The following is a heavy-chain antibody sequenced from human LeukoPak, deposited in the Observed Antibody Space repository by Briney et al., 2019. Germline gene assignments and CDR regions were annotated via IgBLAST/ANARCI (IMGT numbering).Heavy chain of an antibody. D-gene: IGHD1-1*01. V-gene: IGHV3-23*01. J-gene: IGHJ6*02. CDR1: GFRFSSYA. CDR2: ISGSGVST. Sequence: GGSLRLSCAASGFRFSSYAISWVRQAPGKGLEWVSVISGSGVSTYYADSVKGRFTISRDNSKNSLDLQMNSLRAEDTAIYYCAKYNWNDGYFYYGLDVWGPGTTVTVSS. CDR3: AKYNWNDGYFYYGLDV.